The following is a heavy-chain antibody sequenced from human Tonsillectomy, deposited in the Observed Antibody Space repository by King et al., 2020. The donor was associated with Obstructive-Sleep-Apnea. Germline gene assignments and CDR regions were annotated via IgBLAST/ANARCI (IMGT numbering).Heavy chain of an antibody. J-gene: IGHJ5*02. CDR1: GYSISSGYY. CDR2: IYHSGST. V-gene: IGHV4-38-2*02. Sequence: VQLQESGPGLVKPSETLSLTCTVSGYSISSGYYWGWIRQPPGKGLEWIGSIYHSGSTYYNPSLKSRVTISVDTSKNQFSLKLSSVTAADTAGYYCARIRGVGPPYNWFDPWGQGTLVTVSS. D-gene: IGHD3-10*01. CDR3: ARIRGVGPPYNWFDP.